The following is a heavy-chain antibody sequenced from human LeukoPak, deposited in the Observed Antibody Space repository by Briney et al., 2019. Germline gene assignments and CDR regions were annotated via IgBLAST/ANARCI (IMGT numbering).Heavy chain of an antibody. CDR1: GFTFSRYG. CDR3: ARGYQDSAYYFDY. D-gene: IGHD2-2*01. CDR2: IWYDGSNK. V-gene: IGHV3-33*01. J-gene: IGHJ4*02. Sequence: PGRSLRLSCAASGFTFSRYGMHGVRQAPGKGLEGVAVIWYDGSNKYYAASVKGRFTISRDNSKNTLYLQMNSLRAEDTVVYYGARGYQDSAYYFDYWGQGTLVTVSS.